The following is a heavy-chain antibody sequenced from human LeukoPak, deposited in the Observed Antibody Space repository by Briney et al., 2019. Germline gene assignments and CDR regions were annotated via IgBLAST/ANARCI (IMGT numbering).Heavy chain of an antibody. J-gene: IGHJ4*02. CDR2: LYSDGNT. CDR1: GFTVITND. CDR3: ARGVEPLAANTLAY. D-gene: IGHD1-14*01. V-gene: IGHV3-53*01. Sequence: GGSLRLSCAASGFTVITNDMTWVRQAPGKGLEWVSVLYSDGNTKYADSVQGRFTISRDNSKNTLYLEVNSLSPDDTAVYYCARGVEPLAANTLAYWGQGTLVTVCS.